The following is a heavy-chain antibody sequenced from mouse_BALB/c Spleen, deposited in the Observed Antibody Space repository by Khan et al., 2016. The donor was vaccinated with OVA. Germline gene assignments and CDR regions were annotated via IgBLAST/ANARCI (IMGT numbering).Heavy chain of an antibody. CDR3: AGHIYSGYDRYAMDY. CDR2: IWGDGNT. D-gene: IGHD2-2*01. V-gene: IGHV2-3*01. CDR1: GFALTSYG. J-gene: IGHJ4*01. Sequence: QMQLEESGPGLVAPSQSLSITCSVSGFALTSYGVSWIRQPPGKGLEWPGIIWGDGNTNFHSALRSRLSISRDNSKSQVFLELNSLQADDTATYPCAGHIYSGYDRYAMDYWGQGTSVTVSS.